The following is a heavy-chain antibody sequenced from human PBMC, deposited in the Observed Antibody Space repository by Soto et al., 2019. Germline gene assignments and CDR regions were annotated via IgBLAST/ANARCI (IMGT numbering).Heavy chain of an antibody. J-gene: IGHJ4*02. CDR2: IKSKVHGETT. CDR3: TTGVDGYNPFDY. Sequence: GGPLRLSCTASGGRISSVGGSWVSKAQGKGLEWVGRIKSKVHGETTDYAAPVKGRFTISRDDSKNTVFLQMNSLETEDTAVYYCTTGVDGYNPFDYWGQGTLVTVSP. CDR1: GGRISSVG. D-gene: IGHD5-12*01. V-gene: IGHV3-15*07.